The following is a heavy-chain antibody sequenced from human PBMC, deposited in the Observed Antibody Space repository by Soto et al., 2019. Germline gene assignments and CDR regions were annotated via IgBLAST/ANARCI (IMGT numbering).Heavy chain of an antibody. CDR2: IYYSGST. V-gene: IGHV4-30-4*01. CDR3: ARIGLTSALL. Sequence: SETLSLTCTVSGGSINSGDYYWSWIRQPPGQGLEWIGYIYYSGSTYYNPPLRGRVTISIHTSKNLFFLNLTSVTAADTAVYFCARIGLTSALLWGQGTLVTVSS. D-gene: IGHD4-17*01. J-gene: IGHJ4*02. CDR1: GGSINSGDYY.